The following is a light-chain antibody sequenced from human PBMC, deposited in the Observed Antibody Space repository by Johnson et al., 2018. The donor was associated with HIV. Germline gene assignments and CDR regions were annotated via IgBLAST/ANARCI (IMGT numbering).Light chain of an antibody. CDR1: NSNIGNNY. CDR2: DND. V-gene: IGLV1-51*01. Sequence: QSVLTQPPSVSAAPGQKVTISCSGNNSNIGNNYVSWYQHLPGTAPKLLIYDNDQRPSGIPDRFSGSKSGTSATLGITGPQTGDEADYYCGTWDSSLSVYVFGTGTKVTVL. J-gene: IGLJ1*01. CDR3: GTWDSSLSVYV.